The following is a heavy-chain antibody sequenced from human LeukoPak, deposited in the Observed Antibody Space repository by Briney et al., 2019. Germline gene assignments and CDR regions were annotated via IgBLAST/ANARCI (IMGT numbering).Heavy chain of an antibody. V-gene: IGHV3-30*18. Sequence: GRSLRLSCAASGFTFSSYGMHWVRQAPGKGLEWVAVISYDGSNKYYADSVKGRFTIPRDNSKNTLYLQMNSLRAEDTAVYYCAKESALTNAFDTWGQGTMVTVSS. CDR3: AKESALTNAFDT. J-gene: IGHJ3*02. CDR2: ISYDGSNK. CDR1: GFTFSSYG.